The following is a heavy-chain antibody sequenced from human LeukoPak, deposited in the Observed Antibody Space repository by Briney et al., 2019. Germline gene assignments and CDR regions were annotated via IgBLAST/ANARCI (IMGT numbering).Heavy chain of an antibody. V-gene: IGHV1-46*01. J-gene: IGHJ5*02. D-gene: IGHD1-26*01. CDR3: ARDNSVGDNAWWFDP. CDR1: GYTFTSYY. Sequence: GASGKVSCKASGYTFTSYYMHWVRQAPGQGVEWMGRINPTGGSTGYAQKFQGRVTMTRDMSTSTDYMELSSLRSEDTAIYYCARDNSVGDNAWWFDPWGQGPLVTVSS. CDR2: INPTGGST.